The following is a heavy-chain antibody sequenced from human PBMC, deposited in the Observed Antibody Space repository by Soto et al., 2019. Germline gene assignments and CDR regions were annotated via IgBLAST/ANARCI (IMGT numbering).Heavy chain of an antibody. Sequence: QVQLHESGPRLVKPSQTLSLTCSVSGGSISSGGYYWSWIRHHPGKGLEWIGYTSYSGSTSYNPSLKGRVSISVDTSNNPFSLKLSSVTAADTALYYCASLYSNSYRPRVYWGQGTLVTVSS. J-gene: IGHJ4*02. CDR1: GGSISSGGYY. CDR3: ASLYSNSYRPRVY. CDR2: TSYSGST. D-gene: IGHD6-6*01. V-gene: IGHV4-31*03.